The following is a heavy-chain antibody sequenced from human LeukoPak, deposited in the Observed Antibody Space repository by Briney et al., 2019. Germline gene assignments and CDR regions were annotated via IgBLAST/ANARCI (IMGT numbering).Heavy chain of an antibody. J-gene: IGHJ4*02. V-gene: IGHV3-23*01. CDR2: VNDGGDNT. Sequence: GGSLRLSCSASGFTVSSYAMSWVRHAPGKGLEWVSSVNDGGDNTYYADYLRGRFTVSRDNSRNTLWLQMNSLRAKDTAIYYCAKARGTTGWLPYFDYWGQGALVTVSS. CDR3: AKARGTTGWLPYFDY. CDR1: GFTVSSYA. D-gene: IGHD6-19*01.